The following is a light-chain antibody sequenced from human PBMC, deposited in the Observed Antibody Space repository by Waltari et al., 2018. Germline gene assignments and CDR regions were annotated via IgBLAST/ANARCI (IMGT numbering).Light chain of an antibody. CDR1: QSVGNS. CDR3: LQRSNWPPT. J-gene: IGKJ4*01. Sequence: EIILTQSPATLSLSPGDRATLSRRASQSVGNSLSWYQQKPGQAPRLLIYNASTRPTGIPARFGGSGSGTDFTLTIGSLEPEDFAVYFCLQRSNWPPTFGGGTTVEIK. V-gene: IGKV3-11*01. CDR2: NAS.